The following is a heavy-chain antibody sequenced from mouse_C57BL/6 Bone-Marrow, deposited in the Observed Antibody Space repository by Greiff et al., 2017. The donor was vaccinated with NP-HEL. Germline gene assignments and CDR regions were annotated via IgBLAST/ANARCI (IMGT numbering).Heavy chain of an antibody. CDR2: ITSDGGST. J-gene: IGHJ4*01. CDR1: EYEFPSHD. D-gene: IGHD2-4*01. V-gene: IGHV5-2*03. CDR3: ARGNDYDVCYAMDY. Sequence: EVKLEESGGGLVQPGESLKLSCESNEYEFPSHDMSWVRKTPEKRLELVAAITSDGGSTYYPDTMERRFIISRDNTKKTLYLQMSSRRSEDTALYYCARGNDYDVCYAMDYWGQGTSVTVSS.